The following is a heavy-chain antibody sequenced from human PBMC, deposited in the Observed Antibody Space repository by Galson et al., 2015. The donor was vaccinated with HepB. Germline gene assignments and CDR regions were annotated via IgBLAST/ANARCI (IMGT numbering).Heavy chain of an antibody. CDR2: IKDDGSQK. Sequence: SLRLSCAASGFTFSNYWMSWVRQAPGKGPEWVANIKDDGSQKYYVDSVKGRFTISRDNAENSLYLQMNSLRAEDTAVYYCAREGDWGQGTLVTVSS. J-gene: IGHJ4*02. V-gene: IGHV3-7*01. CDR3: AREGD. CDR1: GFTFSNYW.